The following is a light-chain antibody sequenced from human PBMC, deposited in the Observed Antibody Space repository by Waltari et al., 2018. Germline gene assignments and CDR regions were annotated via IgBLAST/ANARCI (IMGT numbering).Light chain of an antibody. J-gene: IGLJ1*01. CDR1: KIGSKN. Sequence: SYELTQPPSVSVAPGQTARITCDGDKIGSKNVHWYQHKPGQAPVLVVYYDGDRPSGIPERFSGSNAGNTAALTISRVDAGDEAEYYCQVWDSGSDHYVFGTVTKVTVL. CDR3: QVWDSGSDHYV. V-gene: IGLV3-21*02. CDR2: YDG.